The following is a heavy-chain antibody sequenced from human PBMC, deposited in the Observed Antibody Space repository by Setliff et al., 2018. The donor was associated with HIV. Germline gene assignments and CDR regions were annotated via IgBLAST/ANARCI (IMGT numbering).Heavy chain of an antibody. V-gene: IGHV3-74*01. CDR3: ARGYRYSSG. Sequence: PGGSLRLSCAASGFTFTSYWMIWVRQAPGKGLEWVSRIDSDGYDRDYADSVKGRFTISRDNAKNTLYLYMYSLRAEDTAVYYCARGYRYSSGWGQGTLVTVSS. D-gene: IGHD6-19*01. J-gene: IGHJ4*02. CDR2: IDSDGYDR. CDR1: GFTFTSYW.